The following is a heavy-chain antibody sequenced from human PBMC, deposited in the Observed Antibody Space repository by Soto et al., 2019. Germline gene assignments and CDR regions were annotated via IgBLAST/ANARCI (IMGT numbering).Heavy chain of an antibody. Sequence: EVQLVESGGGLVKPGGSLRLSCAASGFTFSNAWMSWVRQAPGKGLEWVGRIKSKTDGGTTDYAAPVKGRFTISRDDSQNTLYLQMNSLKTEDTAVYYCTTVSYYDFWSGYYPTYYYYYMDVWGKGTTVTVSS. CDR2: IKSKTDGGTT. V-gene: IGHV3-15*01. D-gene: IGHD3-3*01. J-gene: IGHJ6*03. CDR3: TTVSYYDFWSGYYPTYYYYYMDV. CDR1: GFTFSNAW.